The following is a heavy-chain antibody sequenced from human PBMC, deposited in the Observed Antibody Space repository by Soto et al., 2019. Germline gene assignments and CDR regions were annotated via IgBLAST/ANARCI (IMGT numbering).Heavy chain of an antibody. CDR3: ASYGSGSYYYGMDV. CDR1: GYTFTSDA. V-gene: IGHV1-3*01. J-gene: IGHJ6*02. Sequence: ASVKVSCKASGYTFTSDAMHWVRQAPGQRLEWMGWINAGNGNTKYSQKFQGRVTITRDTSASTAYMELSSLRSEDTAVYYCASYGSGSYYYGMDVWGQGTTVTVSS. D-gene: IGHD3-10*01. CDR2: INAGNGNT.